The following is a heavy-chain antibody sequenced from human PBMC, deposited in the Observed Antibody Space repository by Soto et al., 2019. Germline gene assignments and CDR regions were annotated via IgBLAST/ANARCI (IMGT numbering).Heavy chain of an antibody. V-gene: IGHV4-30-4*01. CDR3: ARKRGSSWYIYYYYGMDV. CDR1: GGSISSGDYY. CDR2: IYYSGST. D-gene: IGHD6-13*01. J-gene: IGHJ6*02. Sequence: SETLSLTCTVSGGSISSGDYYWSWIRQPPGKGLEWIGYIYYSGSTYHNPSLKSRVTISVDTSKNQFSLKLSSVTAADTAVCYCARKRGSSWYIYYYYGMDVWGQGTTVTVSS.